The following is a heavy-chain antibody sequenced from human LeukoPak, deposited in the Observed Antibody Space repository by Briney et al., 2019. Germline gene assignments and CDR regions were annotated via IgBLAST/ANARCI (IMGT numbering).Heavy chain of an antibody. CDR2: ISGSGGST. J-gene: IGHJ5*02. V-gene: IGHV3-23*01. D-gene: IGHD2-2*01. Sequence: GGSLRLSCAASGFTFSSYAMSWVRQAPGKGLEWVSVISGSGGSTNYADSVKGRFTISRDNSKNTLYLQMNSLRAEDTAVYYCAKEPYQLPLYNWFDPWGQGTLVTVSP. CDR3: AKEPYQLPLYNWFDP. CDR1: GFTFSSYA.